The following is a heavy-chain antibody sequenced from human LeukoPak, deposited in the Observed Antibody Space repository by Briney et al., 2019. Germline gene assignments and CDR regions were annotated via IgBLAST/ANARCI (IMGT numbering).Heavy chain of an antibody. CDR3: AGGFGSGSFRYNWFDP. Sequence: NTSETLSLTCAVYGGSFSGYYWSWIRQPPGKGLEWIGEINHSGSTNYNPSLKSRVTISVDTSKNQFSLKLSSVTAADTAVYYCAGGFGSGSFRYNWFDPWGQGTLVTVSS. CDR2: INHSGST. V-gene: IGHV4-34*01. D-gene: IGHD3-10*01. CDR1: GGSFSGYY. J-gene: IGHJ5*02.